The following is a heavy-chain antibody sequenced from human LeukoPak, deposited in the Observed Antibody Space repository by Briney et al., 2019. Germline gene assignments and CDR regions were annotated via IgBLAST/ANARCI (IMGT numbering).Heavy chain of an antibody. J-gene: IGHJ4*02. CDR3: ARGEGYYGSGSYFHDY. Sequence: GGSLGLSCAASGFTFSDYNMSWIRQAPGKGLEWVSYISSSGSTIYYADSVKGRFTISRDNAKNSLYLQMNGLRAEDTAVYYCARGEGYYGSGSYFHDYWGQGTLVTVSS. V-gene: IGHV3-11*01. CDR1: GFTFSDYN. D-gene: IGHD3-10*01. CDR2: ISSSGSTI.